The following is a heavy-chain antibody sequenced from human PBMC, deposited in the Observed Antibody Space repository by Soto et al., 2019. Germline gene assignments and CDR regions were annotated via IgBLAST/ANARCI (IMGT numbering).Heavy chain of an antibody. V-gene: IGHV6-1*01. CDR1: GDSVSSNSAA. CDR3: AREGVQWLKPSIPNSWIDP. J-gene: IGHJ5*02. CDR2: TYYRSKWYN. Sequence: PSQTLSLTCAISGDSVSSNSAAWNWIRQSPSRGLEWLGRTYYRSKWYNDYAVSVKSRITINPDTSKNQFSLQLNSVTPEDTAVYYCAREGVQWLKPSIPNSWIDPWGQGTLVTVSS. D-gene: IGHD6-19*01.